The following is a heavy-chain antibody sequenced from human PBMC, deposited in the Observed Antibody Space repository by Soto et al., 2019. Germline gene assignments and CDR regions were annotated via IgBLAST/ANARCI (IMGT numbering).Heavy chain of an antibody. CDR1: GDSVSSNSAA. V-gene: IGHV6-1*01. J-gene: IGHJ4*02. Sequence: PSQSLSLTCAISGDSVSSNSAAWNWIRHSQSRGLEWLGRTYYRSKWYNDYAVSMRSRITINPDTTKNQFSLQLNSATPEDTAVCYCATWRFYDWGQGALVTVSS. CDR3: ATWRFYD. CDR2: TYYRSKWYN.